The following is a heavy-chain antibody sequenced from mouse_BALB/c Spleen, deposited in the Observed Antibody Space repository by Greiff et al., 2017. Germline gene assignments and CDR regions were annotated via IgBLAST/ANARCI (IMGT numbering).Heavy chain of an antibody. CDR2: ISYSGST. J-gene: IGHJ3*01. Sequence: EVKLMESGPGLVKPSQSLSLTCTVTGYSITSDYAWNWIRQFPGNKLEWMGYISYSGSTSYNPSLKSRISITRDTSKNQFFLQLNSVTTEDTATYYCASNYYYGSSYVGWFAYWGQGTLVTVSA. CDR3: ASNYYYGSSYVGWFAY. CDR1: GYSITSDYA. V-gene: IGHV3-2*02. D-gene: IGHD1-1*01.